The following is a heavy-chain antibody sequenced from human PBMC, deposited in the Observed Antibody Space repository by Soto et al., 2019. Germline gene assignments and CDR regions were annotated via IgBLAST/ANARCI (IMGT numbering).Heavy chain of an antibody. CDR3: ARGRSFSYDSSPPPMFDP. J-gene: IGHJ5*02. D-gene: IGHD3-10*01. CDR1: GFAFSTFD. Sequence: GGSLRLSCAGSGFAFSTFDIHWVRQAPGKGLEWVSGIGTLSDTFYAASVQGRFTISRQNAKNSVYLQMNSLRAGDTAFYYCARGRSFSYDSSPPPMFDPWGQGTLVTVSS. V-gene: IGHV3-13*01. CDR2: IGTLSDT.